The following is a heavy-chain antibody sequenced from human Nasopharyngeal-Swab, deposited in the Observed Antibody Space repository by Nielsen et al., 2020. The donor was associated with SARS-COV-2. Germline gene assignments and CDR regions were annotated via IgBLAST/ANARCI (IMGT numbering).Heavy chain of an antibody. V-gene: IGHV3-53*01. D-gene: IGHD6-13*01. Sequence: GGSLRLSCEVSEFSVSYNYMSWVRQAPGKGLEWVAVIYSRGETHYTDSVRGRFTISRDNSKNMVNLQLNSLRAEDTAVYYCARMDFIASRDYWGQGTLVTVSS. CDR3: ARMDFIASRDY. CDR1: EFSVSYNY. J-gene: IGHJ4*02. CDR2: IYSRGET.